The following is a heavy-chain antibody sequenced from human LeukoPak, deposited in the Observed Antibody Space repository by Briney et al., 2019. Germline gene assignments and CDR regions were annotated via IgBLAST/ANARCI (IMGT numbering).Heavy chain of an antibody. CDR1: RFTFSSYS. D-gene: IGHD3-10*01. V-gene: IGHV3-21*01. CDR2: ISSSSTYI. J-gene: IGHJ3*02. CDR3: STGSGHAFDI. Sequence: GGSLRLSCAASRFTFSSYSMNWVRQAPGKGLEWVSSISSSSTYIYYADSVKGRFTISRDNAKNTLYVQMNSLRAEDTAVYYCSTGSGHAFDIWGRGTMVTVSS.